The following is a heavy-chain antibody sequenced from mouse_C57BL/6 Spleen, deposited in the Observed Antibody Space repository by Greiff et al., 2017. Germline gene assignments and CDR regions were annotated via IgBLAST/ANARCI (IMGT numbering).Heavy chain of an antibody. V-gene: IGHV1-64*01. Sequence: QVQLQQSGAELVKPGASVKLSCKASGYTFTSYWMHWVKQRPGQGLEWIGMIHPNSGSTNYNEKFKSKATLTVDKSSSTAYMQLSSLTSEDSAVYYCARWVTTVVARAMDYWGQGTSVTVSS. CDR2: IHPNSGST. D-gene: IGHD1-1*01. J-gene: IGHJ4*01. CDR3: ARWVTTVVARAMDY. CDR1: GYTFTSYW.